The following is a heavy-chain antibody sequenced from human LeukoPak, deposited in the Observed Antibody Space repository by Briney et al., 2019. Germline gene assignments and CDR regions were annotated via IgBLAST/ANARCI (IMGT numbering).Heavy chain of an antibody. CDR3: ARDYYDFWSGYYIYHYGMDV. D-gene: IGHD3-3*01. CDR1: GFTFSSYA. CDR2: IWYDGSNK. J-gene: IGHJ6*02. V-gene: IGHV3-33*08. Sequence: GGSLRLSCAASGFTFSSYAMSWVRQAPGKGLEWVAVIWYDGSNKYYADSVKGRFTISRDNSKNTLYLQMNSLRAEDTAVYYCARDYYDFWSGYYIYHYGMDVWGQGTTVTVSS.